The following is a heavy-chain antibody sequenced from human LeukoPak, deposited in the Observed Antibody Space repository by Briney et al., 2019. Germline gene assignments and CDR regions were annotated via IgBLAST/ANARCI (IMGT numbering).Heavy chain of an antibody. V-gene: IGHV3-7*01. Sequence: PGGSLRLSCAASGFTFSSYWRSWVRQAPGKGLEWVANIKEDGSEKYYVDSVKGRFTISRDNAKNSLYVQMNSLRAEDTAVYYCARGLPYYDDWGQGTLITVSS. CDR1: GFTFSSYW. CDR3: ARGLPYYDD. J-gene: IGHJ4*02. CDR2: IKEDGSEK.